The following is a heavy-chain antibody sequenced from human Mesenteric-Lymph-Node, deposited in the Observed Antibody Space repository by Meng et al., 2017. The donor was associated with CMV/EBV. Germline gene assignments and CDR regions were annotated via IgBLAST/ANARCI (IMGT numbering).Heavy chain of an antibody. Sequence: VHLQQWGAGLLKPSETLSLTCAVYGGSFSGYYWSWIHQPPGKGLGWIGEINHSGVPNYNPSLKSRVTISLDRSKNQFSLKLSSVTAEDTAVYYCARGSDIPVNNYWGQGTLVTVSS. J-gene: IGHJ4*02. D-gene: IGHD2-15*01. V-gene: IGHV4-34*01. CDR2: INHSGVP. CDR1: GGSFSGYY. CDR3: ARGSDIPVNNY.